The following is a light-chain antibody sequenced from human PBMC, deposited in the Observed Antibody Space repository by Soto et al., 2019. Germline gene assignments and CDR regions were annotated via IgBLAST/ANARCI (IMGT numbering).Light chain of an antibody. Sequence: QSVLTQPRSVSGSHGQSVTISCTGTSSDVGGYNFVSWYQHHPGKAPKLMIYDVSKRPSGVPDRFSGSKSGSTASLTISGLQAEDEADYYCCSYAGSYTLVFGGGTQLTVL. V-gene: IGLV2-11*01. CDR3: CSYAGSYTLV. CDR1: SSDVGGYNF. J-gene: IGLJ7*01. CDR2: DVS.